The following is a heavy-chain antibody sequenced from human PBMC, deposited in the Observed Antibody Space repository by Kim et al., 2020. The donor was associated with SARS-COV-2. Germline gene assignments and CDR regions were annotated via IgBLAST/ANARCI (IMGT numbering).Heavy chain of an antibody. Sequence: ASVKVSCKASGYTFTGYYMHWVRQAPGQGLEWMGRINPNSGGTNYAQKFQGRVTMTRDTSISTAYMELSRLRSDDTAVYYCARDPWSGCTNGVCYVVYWGQGTLVTVSS. J-gene: IGHJ4*02. V-gene: IGHV1-2*06. CDR1: GYTFTGYY. CDR2: INPNSGGT. D-gene: IGHD2-8*01. CDR3: ARDPWSGCTNGVCYVVY.